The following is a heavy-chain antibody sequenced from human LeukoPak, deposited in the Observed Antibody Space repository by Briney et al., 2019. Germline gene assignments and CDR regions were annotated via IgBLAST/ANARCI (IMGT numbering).Heavy chain of an antibody. CDR1: GFTFSSYA. J-gene: IGHJ4*02. Sequence: GGSLRLSCAASGFTFSSYAMHWVRQAPGKGLEWVAVIWYDGSNKHYAESVKGRFSISRDNSKSTLYLQMNSLRAEDTAVYYCARARGVSTGYRPIDYWGQGTLVTVSS. CDR2: IWYDGSNK. CDR3: ARARGVSTGYRPIDY. V-gene: IGHV3-33*08. D-gene: IGHD3-22*01.